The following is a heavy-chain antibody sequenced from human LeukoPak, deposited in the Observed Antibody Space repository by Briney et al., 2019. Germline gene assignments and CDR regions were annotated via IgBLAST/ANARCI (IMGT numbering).Heavy chain of an antibody. CDR3: ARCGQLVPHY. J-gene: IGHJ4*02. V-gene: IGHV3-48*02. CDR2: ISSSSSTI. CDR1: GFTFSSYS. Sequence: PGGSLRLSCAASGFTFSSYSMNWVRQAPGKGLEWVSYISSSSSTIYYADSVMGRFTISRDNAKNSLYLQMNRLRDEDTAVYYCARCGQLVPHYWGQGTLVTVSS. D-gene: IGHD6-13*01.